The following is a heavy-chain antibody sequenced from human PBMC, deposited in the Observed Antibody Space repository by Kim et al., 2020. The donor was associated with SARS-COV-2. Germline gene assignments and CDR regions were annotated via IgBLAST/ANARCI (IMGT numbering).Heavy chain of an antibody. CDR2: IWYDGSTK. CDR1: GFTFSSYG. J-gene: IGHJ4*02. CDR3: SRVRASCGNPRFDY. D-gene: IGHD2-15*01. V-gene: IGHV3-30*02. Sequence: GGSLRLSCAASGFTFSSYGMHWVRQAPGKGLDWVAFIWYDGSTKYYADSVPGRFPISLDNSKNTLYLHMHSLRSEYPAVYSFSRVRASCGNPRFDYCVQG.